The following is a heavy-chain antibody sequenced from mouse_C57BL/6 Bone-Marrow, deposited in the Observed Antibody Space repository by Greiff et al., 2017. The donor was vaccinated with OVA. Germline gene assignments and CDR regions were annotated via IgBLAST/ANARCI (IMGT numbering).Heavy chain of an antibody. D-gene: IGHD2-5*01. CDR2: IDPENGDT. CDR1: GFNIKDDY. CDR3: TTVGANSNLWFAY. V-gene: IGHV14-4*01. J-gene: IGHJ3*01. Sequence: EVQLQESGAELVRPGASVKLSCTASGFNIKDDYMHWVKQRPEQGLEWIGWIDPENGDTEYASKFQGKATITADTSSNTAYLQLSSLTSEDTAVYYCTTVGANSNLWFAYWGQGTLVTVSA.